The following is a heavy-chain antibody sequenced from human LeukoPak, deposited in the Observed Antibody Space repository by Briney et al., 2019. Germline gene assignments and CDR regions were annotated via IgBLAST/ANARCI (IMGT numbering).Heavy chain of an antibody. CDR2: ISGSGGST. V-gene: IGHV3-23*01. J-gene: IGHJ4*02. CDR1: GFTFSSYA. Sequence: GGSLRLSCAASGFTFSSYAMSWVRQAPGKGLEWVSAISGSGGSTYYADSVKGRFTISRDNSKNTLYLQMNSLRAEDTAVYYCARASLYDILTGYYTPYYFDYWGRGTLVTVSS. D-gene: IGHD3-9*01. CDR3: ARASLYDILTGYYTPYYFDY.